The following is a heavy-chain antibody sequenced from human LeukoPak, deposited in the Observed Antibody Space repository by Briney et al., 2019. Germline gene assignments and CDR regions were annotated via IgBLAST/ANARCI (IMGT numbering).Heavy chain of an antibody. Sequence: SETLSLTCAVYGGSFSGYYWSWIRQPPGKGLEWIGEINHSGSTYYNPSLKSRVTISVDTSKNQFSLKLSSVTAADTAVYYCARLGYYDFWSGYYTGYFDYWGQGTLVTVSS. V-gene: IGHV4-34*01. CDR3: ARLGYYDFWSGYYTGYFDY. CDR2: INHSGST. CDR1: GGSFSGYY. D-gene: IGHD3-3*01. J-gene: IGHJ4*02.